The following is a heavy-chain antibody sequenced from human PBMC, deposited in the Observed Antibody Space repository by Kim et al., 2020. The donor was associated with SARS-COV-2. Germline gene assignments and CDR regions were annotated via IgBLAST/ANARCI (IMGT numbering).Heavy chain of an antibody. J-gene: IGHJ4*02. CDR1: GFTFSSYG. V-gene: IGHV3-30*18. D-gene: IGHD2-15*01. Sequence: GGSLRLSCAASGFTFSSYGMHWVRQLPGKGLEWVAVISLDGSNKYYADSVKGRFTISRDNSKNTLYLQMNSLRAEDTAVYYCAKDFSIVVVVAAPYFDYWGQGTLVTVSS. CDR3: AKDFSIVVVVAAPYFDY. CDR2: ISLDGSNK.